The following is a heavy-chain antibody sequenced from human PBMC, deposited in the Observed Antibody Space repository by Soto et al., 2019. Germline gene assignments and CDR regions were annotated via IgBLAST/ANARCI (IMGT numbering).Heavy chain of an antibody. CDR1: GYTFTSYG. V-gene: IGHV1-18*01. CDR2: ISAYNGNT. Sequence: QVQLVQSVAELKKPGASVKVSCKAAGYTFTSYGISWVRQAPGQGLEWMGGISAYNGNTNYAQQLQGRVTMTTDTSTSTAYMELRSLRSDDTAVYYCARDRDYGDYVCWFDPWGQGTLVTVSS. CDR3: ARDRDYGDYVCWFDP. J-gene: IGHJ5*02. D-gene: IGHD4-17*01.